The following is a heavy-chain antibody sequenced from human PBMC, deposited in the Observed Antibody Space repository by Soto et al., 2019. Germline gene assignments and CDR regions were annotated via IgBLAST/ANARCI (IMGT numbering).Heavy chain of an antibody. V-gene: IGHV1-18*01. CDR2: ISAYNGNT. CDR1: GYTFTSYG. CDR3: ARDAPPLDY. J-gene: IGHJ4*02. Sequence: QVQLVQSGAEVKKPGASVKVSCKASGYTFTSYGISWVRQAPGQGLEWMGWISAYNGNTNYTQKLQGRVTMTTDTTTSTAYRALSSLRSDDTAVHHCARDAPPLDYWGQGTLVTVSS.